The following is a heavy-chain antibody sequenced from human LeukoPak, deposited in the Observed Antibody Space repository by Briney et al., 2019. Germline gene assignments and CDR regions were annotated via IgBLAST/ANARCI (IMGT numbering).Heavy chain of an antibody. CDR3: ARAEVGHQLLPEGYFDY. CDR1: GGSISSGGYY. V-gene: IGHV4-31*03. J-gene: IGHJ4*02. D-gene: IGHD2-2*01. CDR2: IYYSGST. Sequence: TQSLTCTVSGGSISSGGYYWSWIRQHPGKGLEWIGYIYYSGSTYYNPSLKSRVTISVDTSKNQFSLKLSSVTAADTAVYYCARAEVGHQLLPEGYFDYWGQGTLVTVSS.